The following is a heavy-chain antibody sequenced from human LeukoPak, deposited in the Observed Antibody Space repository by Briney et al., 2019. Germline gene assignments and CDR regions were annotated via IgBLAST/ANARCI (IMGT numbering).Heavy chain of an antibody. J-gene: IGHJ4*02. CDR1: GFTFSSYA. V-gene: IGHV3-23*01. D-gene: IGHD3-22*01. CDR3: ASQPDSSGYYRPLDY. CDR2: ISGSGGST. Sequence: GGSLRLSGAASGFTFSSYAMSWVRQAPGKGLEWVSAISGSGGSTYYTDSVQGRFTISRDNYKNTLYLQMTSLRAEDTAVYYCASQPDSSGYYRPLDYWGQGTLVTVSS.